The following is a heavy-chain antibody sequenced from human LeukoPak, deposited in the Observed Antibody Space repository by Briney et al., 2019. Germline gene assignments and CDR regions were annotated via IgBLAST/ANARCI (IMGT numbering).Heavy chain of an antibody. CDR1: GYTFTSYA. CDR2: INAGNGNT. CDR3: ARDSGMELMRSFDI. J-gene: IGHJ3*02. V-gene: IGHV1-3*01. D-gene: IGHD4/OR15-4a*01. Sequence: ASVNVSCKASGYTFTSYAMHWVRQAPGQRLEWMGWINAGNGNTKYSQKFQGRVTITRDTSASTAYMELSSLRSEDTAVYYCARDSGMELMRSFDIWGQGTMVTVSS.